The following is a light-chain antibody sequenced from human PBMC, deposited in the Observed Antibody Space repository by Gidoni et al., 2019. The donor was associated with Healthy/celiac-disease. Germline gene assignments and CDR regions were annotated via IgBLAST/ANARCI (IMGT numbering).Light chain of an antibody. CDR3: QQYKNWPYT. V-gene: IGKV3-15*01. J-gene: IGKJ2*01. CDR2: GAS. CDR1: QSVSSN. Sequence: EIVITPSPATLSVSPGERATLSCRASQSVSSNLAWYQRKPGQAPRLLSYGASTRATGLPARCSGSGSGTEVTLTSSSLQSEDLAGYYCQQYKNWPYTFGQGTKLEIK.